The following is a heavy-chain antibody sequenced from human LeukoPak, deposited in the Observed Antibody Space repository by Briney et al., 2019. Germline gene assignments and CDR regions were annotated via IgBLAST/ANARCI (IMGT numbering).Heavy chain of an antibody. CDR1: GFTFSSYW. J-gene: IGHJ4*02. D-gene: IGHD3-10*01. V-gene: IGHV3-7*01. CDR2: IKEDGTEK. Sequence: PGGSLRLSCAASGFTFSSYWMSWIRQAPGKGLEWVAYIKEDGTEKYYVDSVKGRFTISRDNAKISLYLQMNSLRAEDTAVYYCARLLAYGSGAEAFDYWGQGALVTVSS. CDR3: ARLLAYGSGAEAFDY.